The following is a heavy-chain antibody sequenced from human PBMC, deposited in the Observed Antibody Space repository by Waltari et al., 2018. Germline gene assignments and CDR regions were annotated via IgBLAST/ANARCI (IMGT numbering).Heavy chain of an antibody. CDR2: INPKIERT. V-gene: IGHV1-2*02. CDR1: YD. J-gene: IGHJ4*02. Sequence: YDKNWGRQARGQGLEGMGGINPKIERTKYAQKAKGRVTLARDTSINTAYVELSSLRSDDTARYYCARDGSLGFWVQGTLLTVSS. CDR3: ARDGSLGF. D-gene: IGHD3-16*01.